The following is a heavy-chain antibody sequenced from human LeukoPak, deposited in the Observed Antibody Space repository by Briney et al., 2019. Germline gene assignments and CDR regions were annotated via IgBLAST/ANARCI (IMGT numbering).Heavy chain of an antibody. Sequence: GGSLRLSCVASGFTFDDYAMHWVRQAPGKGLEWVAGINWNSVSAVYADSLKGRLTISRDNAKNSLFLQMNSLKTDDTAFYYCAKGARSSSGYTTDWGQGILVTVSS. J-gene: IGHJ4*02. V-gene: IGHV3-9*01. D-gene: IGHD3-22*01. CDR1: GFTFDDYA. CDR3: AKGARSSSGYTTD. CDR2: INWNSVSA.